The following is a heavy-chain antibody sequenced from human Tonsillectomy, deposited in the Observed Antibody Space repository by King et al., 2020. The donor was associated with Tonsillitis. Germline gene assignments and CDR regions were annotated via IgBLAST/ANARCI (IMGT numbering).Heavy chain of an antibody. V-gene: IGHV5-10-1*03. CDR1: GYSFTNYW. D-gene: IGHD6-13*01. CDR3: ARERVDQQLAPDY. Sequence: QLVQSGAEVKKPGESLRISCKGSGYSFTNYWITWVRQTPGKGLEWMGRIDPSDSYTKYSPSFQGHVTISADKSISTAYLQWSSLKASDTALYYCARERVDQQLAPDYWGQGTLVTVSS. J-gene: IGHJ4*02. CDR2: IDPSDSYT.